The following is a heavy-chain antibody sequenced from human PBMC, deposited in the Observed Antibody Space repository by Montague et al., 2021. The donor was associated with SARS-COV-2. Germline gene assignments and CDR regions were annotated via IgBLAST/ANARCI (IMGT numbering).Heavy chain of an antibody. CDR3: ARDTMVRGVRYYYYGMDV. CDR2: NEK. J-gene: IGHJ6*02. D-gene: IGHD3-10*01. V-gene: IGHV3-7*01. Sequence: NEKSYVDSVKGRFTISRDNAKNSLYLQMNSLRAEDTAVYYCARDTMVRGVRYYYYGMDVWGQGTTVTVYS.